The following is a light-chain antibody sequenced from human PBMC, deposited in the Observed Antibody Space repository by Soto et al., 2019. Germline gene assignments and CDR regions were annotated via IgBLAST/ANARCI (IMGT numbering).Light chain of an antibody. CDR3: CSYTSSSTPWV. CDR1: SSDGGGYNY. CDR2: DVS. Sequence: QSVLTQPASVSGSPGQSITISSPGTSSDGGGYNYVSWYQQHPGKAPKLMIYDVSDRPSGVSNRFSASKSGNTASLTISGLQAEDEADYYCCSYTSSSTPWVFGTGTKVTVL. V-gene: IGLV2-14*01. J-gene: IGLJ1*01.